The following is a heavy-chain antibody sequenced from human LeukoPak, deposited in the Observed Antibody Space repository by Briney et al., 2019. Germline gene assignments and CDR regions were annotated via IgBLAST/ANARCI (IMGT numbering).Heavy chain of an antibody. J-gene: IGHJ4*02. V-gene: IGHV1-2*02. CDR2: INPNSGGT. CDR1: GYTFTGYY. Sequence: ASVKVSCKASGYTFTGYYMHWVRQAPGQGLEWMGWINPNSGGTNYAQKFQGRVTMTRGTSISTAYMELSRLRSDDTAVYYCARAITMVRGVTDYWGQGTLVTVSS. D-gene: IGHD3-10*01. CDR3: ARAITMVRGVTDY.